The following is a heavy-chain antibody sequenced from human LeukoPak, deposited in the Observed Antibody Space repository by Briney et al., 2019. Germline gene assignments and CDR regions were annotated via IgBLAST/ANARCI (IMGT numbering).Heavy chain of an antibody. D-gene: IGHD1-1*01. CDR2: ISDSGGST. V-gene: IGHV3-23*01. CDR1: GITLSNYG. CDR3: ARDLFGTTGTTDYYYYGMDV. J-gene: IGHJ6*02. Sequence: PGGSLRLSCAVSGITLSNYGMSWVRQAPGKGLEWVAGISDSGGSTNYADSVKGRFTISRDNSKNTLYLQMNSLRAEDTAVYYCARDLFGTTGTTDYYYYGMDVWGQGTTVTVSS.